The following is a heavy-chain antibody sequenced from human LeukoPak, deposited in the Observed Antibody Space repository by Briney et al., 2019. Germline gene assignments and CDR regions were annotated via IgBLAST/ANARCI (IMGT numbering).Heavy chain of an antibody. Sequence: GGSLRLSCAASGFTVSSNEMSWVRQAPGKGLEWVSSISGGSTYYADSVKGRFTISRDNSKNTLYLQMNSLRAEDTAVYYCAKDSITMVRGGNYFDYWGQGTLVTVSS. CDR1: GFTVSSNE. CDR2: ISGGST. D-gene: IGHD3-10*01. V-gene: IGHV3-38-3*01. CDR3: AKDSITMVRGGNYFDY. J-gene: IGHJ4*02.